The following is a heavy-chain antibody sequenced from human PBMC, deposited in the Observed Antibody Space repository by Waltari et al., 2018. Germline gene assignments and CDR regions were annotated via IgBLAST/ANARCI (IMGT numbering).Heavy chain of an antibody. V-gene: IGHV3-23*01. CDR3: ARGPAYYFDY. CDR2: ISASGGT. J-gene: IGHJ4*02. Sequence: EVQLLESGGGLVQPGGSLTLSCAASGITFRSYTTRWVRQAPGKWLEWVSTISASGGTFYADSVKGRFTVSRDSSKNTLSLQMNSLRAEDTAVYYCARGPAYYFDYWDQGTLVTVSS. CDR1: GITFRSYT.